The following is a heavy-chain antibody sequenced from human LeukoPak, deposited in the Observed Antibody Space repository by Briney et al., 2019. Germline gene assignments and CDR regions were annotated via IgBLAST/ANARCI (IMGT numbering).Heavy chain of an antibody. CDR2: IKEDGSDK. Sequence: PSETLSLTCTVSGGSISSSSYFWGWIRQTPGKGLEWVANIKEDGSDKQYVDSVKGRFTISRDNAKKSVSLQMDGLRVEDTAVYYCVRESDFWSGPGIGRPLDVWGNGTTVTVSS. D-gene: IGHD3-3*01. CDR1: GGSISSSSYF. J-gene: IGHJ6*04. V-gene: IGHV3-7*01. CDR3: VRESDFWSGPGIGRPLDV.